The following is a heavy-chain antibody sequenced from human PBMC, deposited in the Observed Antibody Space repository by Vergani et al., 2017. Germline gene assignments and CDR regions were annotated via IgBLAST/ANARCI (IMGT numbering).Heavy chain of an antibody. V-gene: IGHV1-45*02. J-gene: IGHJ4*02. D-gene: IGHD3-10*01. Sequence: QVQLVQSGAEVKKPGSSVKVSCKASGYTFTYRYLHWVRQAPGQALEWMGWITPFNGNTNYAQKFQDRVTITRDRSMSTAYMELSSLRSEDTAVYYCARTAPRQWFGELLPSDYWGQGTLVTVSS. CDR3: ARTAPRQWFGELLPSDY. CDR2: ITPFNGNT. CDR1: GYTFTYRY.